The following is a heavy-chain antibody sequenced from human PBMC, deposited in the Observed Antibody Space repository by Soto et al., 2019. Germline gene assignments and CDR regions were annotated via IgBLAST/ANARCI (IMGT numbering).Heavy chain of an antibody. D-gene: IGHD5-12*01. J-gene: IGHJ6*03. Sequence: GGSLRLSCAASGFPFSSYGMHWVRQAPGKGLEWVAVIWYDGSNKYYADSVKGRFTISRDNSKNTLYLQMNSLRAEDTAVYYCARGGYSGYDFHAGYYYMDVWGKGTTVTVSS. CDR1: GFPFSSYG. V-gene: IGHV3-33*01. CDR3: ARGGYSGYDFHAGYYYMDV. CDR2: IWYDGSNK.